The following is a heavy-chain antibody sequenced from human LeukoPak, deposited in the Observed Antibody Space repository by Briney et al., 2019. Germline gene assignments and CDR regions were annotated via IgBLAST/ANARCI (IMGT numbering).Heavy chain of an antibody. CDR3: ANDLAPVGATHFDY. CDR1: GFTFSSYA. J-gene: IGHJ4*02. Sequence: PGGSLRLSCAASGFTFSSYAMSWVRQAPGKGLEWVSAISGSGGSTYYADSVKGRFTISRDNSKNTLYLQMNSLRAEDTAVYYCANDLAPVGATHFDYWGQGTLVTVSS. CDR2: ISGSGGST. V-gene: IGHV3-23*01. D-gene: IGHD1-26*01.